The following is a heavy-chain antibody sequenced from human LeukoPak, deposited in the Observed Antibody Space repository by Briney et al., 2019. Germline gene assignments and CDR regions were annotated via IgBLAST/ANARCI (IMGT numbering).Heavy chain of an antibody. CDR2: ISYDGSNK. Sequence: GGSLRLSCAASGFTFSSYAMRWVRQAPGKGLEWVAVISYDGSNKYYADSVKGRFTISRDNSKNTLYLQMNSLRAEDTAVYYCAREGGYSGSYRDCYFDYWGQGTLVTVSS. D-gene: IGHD1-26*01. V-gene: IGHV3-30*04. CDR1: GFTFSSYA. CDR3: AREGGYSGSYRDCYFDY. J-gene: IGHJ4*02.